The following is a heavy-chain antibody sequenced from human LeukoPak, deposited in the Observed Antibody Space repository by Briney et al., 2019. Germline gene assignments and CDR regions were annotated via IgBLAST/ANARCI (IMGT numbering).Heavy chain of an antibody. V-gene: IGHV3-74*01. CDR3: ARASVVPAGKGLKRSGMDV. CDR1: GFTFSSYW. D-gene: IGHD2-2*01. J-gene: IGHJ6*02. Sequence: GGSLRLSCAASGFTFSSYWMHWVRQAPGKGLVWVPRINSDGSSTTYADSVKGRFTISRDNAKNTLYLQMNSLRAEDTAVYYCARASVVPAGKGLKRSGMDVWGQGTTVTVSS. CDR2: INSDGSST.